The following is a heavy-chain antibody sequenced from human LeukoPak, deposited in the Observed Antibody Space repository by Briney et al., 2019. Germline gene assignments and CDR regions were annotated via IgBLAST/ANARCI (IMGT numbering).Heavy chain of an antibody. CDR2: IKQDGSEK. CDR3: ARDLEMATIECYFDY. J-gene: IGHJ4*02. CDR1: GFTFSTYW. D-gene: IGHD5-24*01. V-gene: IGHV3-7*01. Sequence: GGSLRLSXAASGFTFSTYWMNWVRQAPGKGLEWVANIKQDGSEKYYVDSVKGRFTISRDNAKNSLYLQMNSLRAEDTAVYYCARDLEMATIECYFDYWGQGTLVTVSS.